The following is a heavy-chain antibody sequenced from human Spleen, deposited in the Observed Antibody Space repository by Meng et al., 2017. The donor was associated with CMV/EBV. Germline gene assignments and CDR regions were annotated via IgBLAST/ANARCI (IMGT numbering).Heavy chain of an antibody. Sequence: KVSCKGSGYSFTTYWIGWVRQMPGKGLEWMGIIYPGDSDTRYNPSFQGQVTISADKSISTAYLQWSSLKASDTAMYYCARGLRQLVFDYWGQGTLVTVSS. V-gene: IGHV5-51*01. D-gene: IGHD5-18*01. CDR1: GYSFTTYW. CDR3: ARGLRQLVFDY. J-gene: IGHJ4*02. CDR2: IYPGDSDT.